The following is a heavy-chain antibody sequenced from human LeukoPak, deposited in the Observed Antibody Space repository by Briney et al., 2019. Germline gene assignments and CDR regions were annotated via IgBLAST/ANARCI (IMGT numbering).Heavy chain of an antibody. V-gene: IGHV3-11*01. Sequence: GGSLRLSCAASGFTFSDYYMSWIRQAPGQGLEWVSYISSSGSTIYYADSVKGRFTISSDNAKNSLYLQMNSLRAEDTAVYYCARVWNNWNHDYWGQGTLVTVSS. CDR2: ISSSGSTI. D-gene: IGHD1-14*01. CDR3: ARVWNNWNHDY. J-gene: IGHJ4*02. CDR1: GFTFSDYY.